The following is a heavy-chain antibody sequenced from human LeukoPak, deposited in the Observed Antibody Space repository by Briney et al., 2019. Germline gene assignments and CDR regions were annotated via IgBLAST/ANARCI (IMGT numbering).Heavy chain of an antibody. CDR3: ARDWDAMNNCFDP. CDR1: GYTFTNYG. V-gene: IGHV1-18*01. Sequence: GASVKVSCKASGYTFTNYGISWVRQAPGQGLEWMGWISTNSDIRTYAQTLQGRFTMITDTATTTAYMELNNLTFDDTAVYYCARDWDAMNNCFDPWGQGTPVTVSS. J-gene: IGHJ5*02. D-gene: IGHD1-26*01. CDR2: ISTNSDIR.